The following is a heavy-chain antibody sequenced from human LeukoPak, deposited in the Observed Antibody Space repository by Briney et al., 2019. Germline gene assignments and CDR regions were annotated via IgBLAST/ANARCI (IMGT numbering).Heavy chain of an antibody. V-gene: IGHV3-23*01. CDR3: ATGSCSSSTCYRRY. Sequence: GGSLRLSCAVSGFTFSTYGMTWVRQAPGKGLEWVSTISGSGGSTRYADSVKGRFTISRDNSKNTLYLQMNSLRAEDTAVFYCATGSCSSSTCYRRYWGQGTLVTVSS. D-gene: IGHD2-2*02. J-gene: IGHJ4*02. CDR1: GFTFSTYG. CDR2: ISGSGGST.